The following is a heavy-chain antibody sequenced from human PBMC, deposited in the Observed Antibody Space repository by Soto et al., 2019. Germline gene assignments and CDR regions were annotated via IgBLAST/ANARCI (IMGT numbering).Heavy chain of an antibody. CDR3: ARDQMWYGYSYIDY. J-gene: IGHJ4*02. CDR2: ISSSSSYT. CDR1: GFTFSDYY. Sequence: PGGSLRLSCAASGFTFSDYYMSWIRQAPGKGLEWVSYISSSSSYTNYADSVKGRFTISRDNAKNSLYLQMNSLRAEDTAVYYCARDQMWYGYSYIDYWGQGTLVTVSS. V-gene: IGHV3-11*06. D-gene: IGHD5-18*01.